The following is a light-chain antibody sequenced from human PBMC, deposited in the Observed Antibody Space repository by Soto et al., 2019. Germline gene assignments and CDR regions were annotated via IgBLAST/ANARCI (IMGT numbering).Light chain of an antibody. CDR1: QRVGDY. V-gene: IGKV3-11*01. CDR3: QQRSDWLT. CDR2: YAS. J-gene: IGKJ4*01. Sequence: EIVLTQSPATLSLSPGERATLSCRASQRVGDYLAWYQQRPGQAPRLLIYYASHRATGIPARFSGTGSGTDFALPLSSLEPEDFAVYYCQQRSDWLTFGGGTKLEI.